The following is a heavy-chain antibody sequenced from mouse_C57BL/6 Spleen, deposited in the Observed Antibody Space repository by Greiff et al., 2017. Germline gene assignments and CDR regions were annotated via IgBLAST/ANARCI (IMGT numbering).Heavy chain of an antibody. D-gene: IGHD1-1*01. J-gene: IGHJ4*01. CDR3: GRGYYYGSRYYAMDY. V-gene: IGHV1-80*01. CDR1: GYAFSSYW. CDR2: IYPGDGDT. Sequence: QVQLKQSGAELVKPGASVKISCKASGYAFSSYWMNWVKQRPGKGLEWIGQIYPGDGDTNYNGKFKGKATLTADKSSSTAYMQLSSLTSEDSAVYFCGRGYYYGSRYYAMDYWGQGTSVTVAS.